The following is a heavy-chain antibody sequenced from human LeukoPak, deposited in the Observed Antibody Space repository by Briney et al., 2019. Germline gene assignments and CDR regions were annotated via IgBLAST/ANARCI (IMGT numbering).Heavy chain of an antibody. CDR3: ARHDGSSFIYYVDH. CDR2: ISNSGYNT. V-gene: IGHV3-23*01. J-gene: IGHJ4*02. D-gene: IGHD1-1*01. Sequence: SGGSLRLSCAASGFSVSSCAMSWVRQAPGKGLEWVSSISNSGYNTWYADSVKGRFTISRDNSQNTLYLQISGLRAEDTALYYCARHDGSSFIYYVDHWGQGALVTVSS. CDR1: GFSVSSCA.